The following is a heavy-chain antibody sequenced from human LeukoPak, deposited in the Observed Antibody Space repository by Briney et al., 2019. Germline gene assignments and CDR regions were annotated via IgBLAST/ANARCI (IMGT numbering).Heavy chain of an antibody. CDR2: ISGSGGST. CDR3: AKDRRWELVATYYFDY. J-gene: IGHJ4*02. Sequence: GKSLRLSCAASGFTFSSYAMSWVRQAPGKGLEWVSAISGSGGSTYYADSVKGRFTISRDNSKNTLYLQMNSLRAEDTAVYYCAKDRRWELVATYYFDYWGQGTLVTVSS. CDR1: GFTFSSYA. V-gene: IGHV3-23*01. D-gene: IGHD1-26*01.